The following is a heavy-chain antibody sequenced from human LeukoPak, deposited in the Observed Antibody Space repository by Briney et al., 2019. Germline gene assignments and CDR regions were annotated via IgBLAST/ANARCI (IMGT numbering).Heavy chain of an antibody. CDR1: GGSISSYY. CDR2: IYYSGST. V-gene: IGHV4-39*01. J-gene: IGHJ4*02. Sequence: SETLSLTCTVSGGSISSYYWGWIRQPPGKGLEWIGSIYYSGSTYYNPSLKSRVTISVDTSKNQFSLKLSSVTAADTAVYYFARHSGSQGGDWGQGTLVTVSS. D-gene: IGHD1-26*01. CDR3: ARHSGSQGGD.